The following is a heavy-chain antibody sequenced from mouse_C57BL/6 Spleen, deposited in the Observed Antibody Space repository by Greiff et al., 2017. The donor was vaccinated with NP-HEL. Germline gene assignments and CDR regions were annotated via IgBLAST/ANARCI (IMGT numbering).Heavy chain of an antibody. V-gene: IGHV1-15*01. CDR1: GYTFTDYE. CDR2: IDPETGGP. Sequence: QVQLQQSGAELVRPGASVTLSCKASGYTFTDYEMHWVKQTPVHGLEWIGAIDPETGGPAYNQKFKGKAILTADKSSSTAYMELRSLTSEDSAVYYCTRGRDLYYFDYWGQGTTLTVSS. D-gene: IGHD6-1*01. J-gene: IGHJ2*01. CDR3: TRGRDLYYFDY.